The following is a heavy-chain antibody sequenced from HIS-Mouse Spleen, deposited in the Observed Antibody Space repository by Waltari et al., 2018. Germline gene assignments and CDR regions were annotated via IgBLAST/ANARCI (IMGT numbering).Heavy chain of an antibody. V-gene: IGHV4-39*01. Sequence: QLQLQESGPGLVKPSETLSLTCTVSGGSISSSSYYWGWIRQPPGKGLGWIGSIYYSGSTYYNPSLKGRVTISVDTSKNQFSLKLSSVSAADTAVYYCARGLGSSHDAFDIWGQGTMVTVSS. D-gene: IGHD1-26*01. J-gene: IGHJ3*02. CDR3: ARGLGSSHDAFDI. CDR2: IYYSGST. CDR1: GGSISSSSYY.